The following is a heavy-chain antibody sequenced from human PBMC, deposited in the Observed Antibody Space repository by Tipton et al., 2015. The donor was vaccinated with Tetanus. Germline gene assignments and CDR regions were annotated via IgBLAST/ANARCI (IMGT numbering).Heavy chain of an antibody. CDR2: ISYDGSNK. CDR3: AKDETIFGVPPVAFDI. J-gene: IGHJ3*02. CDR1: GFTFSSYG. D-gene: IGHD3-3*01. V-gene: IGHV3-30*18. Sequence: SLRLSCAASGFTFSSYGMHWVRQAPGKGLEWVAVISYDGSNKYYADSVKGRFTISRDNSKNTLYLQMNSLRAEDTAVYYCAKDETIFGVPPVAFDIWGQGTMVTVSS.